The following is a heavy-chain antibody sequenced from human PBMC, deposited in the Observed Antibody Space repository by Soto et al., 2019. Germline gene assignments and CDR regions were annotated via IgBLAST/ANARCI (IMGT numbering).Heavy chain of an antibody. Sequence: PSETLSLTCAVYGGSFSGYYWGWLRQSPGRGPEWIGSVFYTGFTSYNPSLESRVSVSVDTSKNQFSLKVSAVTAADTAVYYCASSQKGYNWNYFDHWGQGALGTVSS. CDR1: GGSFSGYY. CDR2: VFYTGFT. CDR3: ASSQKGYNWNYFDH. J-gene: IGHJ4*02. D-gene: IGHD1-20*01. V-gene: IGHV4-34*12.